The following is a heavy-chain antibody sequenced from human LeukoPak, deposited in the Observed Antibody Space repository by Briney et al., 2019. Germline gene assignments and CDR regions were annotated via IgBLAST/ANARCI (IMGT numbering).Heavy chain of an antibody. CDR2: TYYRSKWYN. Sequence: SQTLSLTCAISGDSVSSNSAAWNWIRQSPSRGLEWLGRTYYRSKWYNDYAVSVKSRITINPDTSKNQFSLQLNPVTPEDTAVYYCARELLWFGELFLSYYGMDVWGQGTTVTVSS. CDR1: GDSVSSNSAA. D-gene: IGHD3-10*01. J-gene: IGHJ6*02. CDR3: ARELLWFGELFLSYYGMDV. V-gene: IGHV6-1*01.